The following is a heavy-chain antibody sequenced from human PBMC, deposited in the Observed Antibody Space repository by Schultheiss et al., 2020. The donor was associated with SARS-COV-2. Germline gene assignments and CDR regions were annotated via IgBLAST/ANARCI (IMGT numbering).Heavy chain of an antibody. V-gene: IGHV1-18*01. J-gene: IGHJ6*03. CDR1: GYTFTSYG. D-gene: IGHD2-2*01. Sequence: ASVKVSCKASGYTFTSYGISWVRQAPGQGLEWMGWISAYNGNTNYAQKLQGRVTMTTDTSTSTAYMELRSLRSDDTAVYYCARAIVVVPAASGDYMDVWGKGTTVTVSS. CDR3: ARAIVVVPAASGDYMDV. CDR2: ISAYNGNT.